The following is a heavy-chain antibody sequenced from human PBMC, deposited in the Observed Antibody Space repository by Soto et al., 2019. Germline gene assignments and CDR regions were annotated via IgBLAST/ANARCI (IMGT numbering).Heavy chain of an antibody. D-gene: IGHD1-7*01. V-gene: IGHV4-34*01. Sequence: SETLSLTCAVYGGSFSGYYWSWIRQPPGKGMEWIGEINHSGSTNYNPSLKSRVTISVDTSKNQFSLKLSSVTAADTAVYYCARELELLDYFDYWGQGTLVTVSS. J-gene: IGHJ4*02. CDR2: INHSGST. CDR3: ARELELLDYFDY. CDR1: GGSFSGYY.